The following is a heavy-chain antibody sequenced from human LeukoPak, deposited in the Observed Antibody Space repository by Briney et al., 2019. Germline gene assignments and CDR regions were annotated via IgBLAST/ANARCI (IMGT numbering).Heavy chain of an antibody. CDR2: INHSGST. V-gene: IGHV4-39*07. CDR3: ARALRGGATNWNYAY. CDR1: GGSISSGGYY. D-gene: IGHD1-7*01. J-gene: IGHJ4*02. Sequence: SETLSLTCTVSGGSISSGGYYWSWIRQPPGKGLEWIGEINHSGSTNYNPSLKSRVTISVDTSKNQFSLKLSSVTAADTAVYYCARALRGGATNWNYAYWGRGTLVTVSS.